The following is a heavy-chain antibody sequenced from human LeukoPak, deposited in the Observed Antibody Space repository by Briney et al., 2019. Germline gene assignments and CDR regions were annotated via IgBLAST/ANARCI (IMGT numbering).Heavy chain of an antibody. CDR3: AKGNYGPYYYYGMDV. Sequence: PGGSLRLSCAASGFTFSSYAMTWVRQALGKGLEWVSAISGSGSSTYYADSVKGRFTISRDNSKNTLYLQMNSLRAEDTAVYYCAKGNYGPYYYYGMDVWGQGTTVTVSS. CDR2: ISGSGSST. V-gene: IGHV3-23*01. CDR1: GFTFSSYA. D-gene: IGHD3-10*01. J-gene: IGHJ6*02.